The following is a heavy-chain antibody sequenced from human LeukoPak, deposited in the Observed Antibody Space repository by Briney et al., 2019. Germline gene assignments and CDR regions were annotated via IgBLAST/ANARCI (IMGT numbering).Heavy chain of an antibody. CDR3: AREEEVIGYYFDY. Sequence: SETLSLTCTVSGYSISSGYYWGWIRPPPGKGLEWIGSIYHSGSTYYNPSLKSRVTISVDTSKNQFSLKLSSVTAADTAVYYCAREEEVIGYYFDYWGQGTLVTVSS. CDR1: GYSISSGYY. J-gene: IGHJ4*02. D-gene: IGHD3-16*02. CDR2: IYHSGST. V-gene: IGHV4-38-2*02.